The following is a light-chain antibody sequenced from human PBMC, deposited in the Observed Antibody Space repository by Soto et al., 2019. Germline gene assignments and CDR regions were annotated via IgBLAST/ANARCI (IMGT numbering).Light chain of an antibody. CDR1: QDIVNH. V-gene: IGKV1-16*02. CDR2: AAS. J-gene: IGKJ4*01. Sequence: DIQVTQSPSSLSAYVGDRVTITCRASQDIVNHLAWFQQKPGKAPKSLLYAASRLQSGVPSKFSGSASGTDFTLNISSLQHADSATYYCQQSKDYPLTFGGGTRVAIK. CDR3: QQSKDYPLT.